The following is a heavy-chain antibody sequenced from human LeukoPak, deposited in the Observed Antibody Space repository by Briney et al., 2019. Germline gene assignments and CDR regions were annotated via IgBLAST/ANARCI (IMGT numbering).Heavy chain of an antibody. CDR2: IYYSGST. V-gene: IGHV4-59*12. Sequence: SETLSLTCTVSGGSISSYSWSWIRQPPGKGLEWIGYIYYSGSTNYNPSLKSRLTISVDTSKNQFSLKLSSVTAADTAVYYCAREWGSGSYLDYWGQGTLVTVSS. CDR3: AREWGSGSYLDY. J-gene: IGHJ4*02. D-gene: IGHD3-10*01. CDR1: GGSISSYS.